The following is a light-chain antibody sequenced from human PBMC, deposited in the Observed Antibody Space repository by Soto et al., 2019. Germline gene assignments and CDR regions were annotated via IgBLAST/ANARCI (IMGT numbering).Light chain of an antibody. CDR1: TGPVTTGHY. CDR3: LLSYSGARV. Sequence: QAVVTQEPSVTVSPGGTVTLTCGSGTGPVTTGHYPFWFQQKPGQAPRTLIYDTSNKHSWTPARFSGSLLGGKAALTLAGAQPEDAADYYCLLSYSGARVFGGGTKLTVL. V-gene: IGLV7-46*01. J-gene: IGLJ2*01. CDR2: DTS.